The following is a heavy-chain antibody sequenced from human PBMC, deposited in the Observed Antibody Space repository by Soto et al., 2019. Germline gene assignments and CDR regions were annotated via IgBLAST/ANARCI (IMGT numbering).Heavy chain of an antibody. D-gene: IGHD6-25*01. CDR3: AKGSASGSPYYFDY. Sequence: GGSLRLPCAASGFTFSSYALSWARQSPGKGLEWVSAITGGGGSTFHADSVKGRFTISRDNSKNTLYLQLSSLRAEDAALYYCAKGSASGSPYYFDYWGQGIQVTVSS. V-gene: IGHV3-23*01. CDR1: GFTFSSYA. CDR2: ITGGGGST. J-gene: IGHJ4*02.